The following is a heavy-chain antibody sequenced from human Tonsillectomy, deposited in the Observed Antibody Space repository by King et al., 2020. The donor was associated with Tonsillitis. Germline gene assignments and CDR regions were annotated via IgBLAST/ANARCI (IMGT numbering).Heavy chain of an antibody. J-gene: IGHJ6*02. V-gene: IGHV3-21*01. CDR2: ISSSSTYI. CDR1: GFTFSSYN. CDR3: ASDSFDYFYGMDV. Sequence: VQLVESGGGLVKPGGSLRLSCAASGFTFSSYNMNWVRQAPGKGLEWVSSISSSSTYIYYADSVRGRFTISRDSAKNSLYLQMNSLRAEDTAVYYCASDSFDYFYGMDVWGQGTTVTVPS. D-gene: IGHD3-3*01.